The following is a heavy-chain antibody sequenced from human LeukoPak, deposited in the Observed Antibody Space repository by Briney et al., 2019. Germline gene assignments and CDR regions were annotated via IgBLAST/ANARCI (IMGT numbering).Heavy chain of an antibody. CDR2: INTNTGNP. CDR1: GYTFTSYG. V-gene: IGHV7-4-1*02. D-gene: IGHD5-18*01. CDR3: ARGNTWIQLWGPQQNQFFDY. J-gene: IGHJ4*02. Sequence: ASVTVSYRASGYTFTSYGMNWVRQAPGQGLEGMGWINTNTGNPTYAQGFKGRFVFSWDTSVSTAYLQISSLKAEDTAVYYCARGNTWIQLWGPQQNQFFDYWGQGTLVTVSS.